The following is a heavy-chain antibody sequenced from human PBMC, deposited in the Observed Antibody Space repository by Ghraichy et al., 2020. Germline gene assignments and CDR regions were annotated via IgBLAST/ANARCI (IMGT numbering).Heavy chain of an antibody. Sequence: GGSLRLSCAASGFTFSSYGMHWVRQAPGKGLEWVAVIWYDGSNKYYADSVKGRFTISRDNSKNTLYLQMNSLRAEDTAVYYCAKMGGLYYFDYWGQGTLVTVSS. V-gene: IGHV3-33*06. D-gene: IGHD3-16*01. CDR1: GFTFSSYG. CDR2: IWYDGSNK. J-gene: IGHJ4*02. CDR3: AKMGGLYYFDY.